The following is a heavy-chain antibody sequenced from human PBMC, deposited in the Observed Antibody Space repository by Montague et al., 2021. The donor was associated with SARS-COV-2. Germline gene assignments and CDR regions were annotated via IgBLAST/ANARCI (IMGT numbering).Heavy chain of an antibody. V-gene: IGHV4-34*01. CDR2: INDSGTT. Sequence: SETLSLTCAVYGGSFSGYWWTWIRQSPGKGLEWIGGINDSGTTKYNPFLKSRVTISVDTSKNQFSLALTSVTVADTAVYYCARGAPGYWGQGTLVTVSS. J-gene: IGHJ4*02. CDR3: ARGAPGY. CDR1: GGSFSGYW.